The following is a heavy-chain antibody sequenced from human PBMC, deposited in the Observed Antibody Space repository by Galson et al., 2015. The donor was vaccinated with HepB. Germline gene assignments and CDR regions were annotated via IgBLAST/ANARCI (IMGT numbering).Heavy chain of an antibody. Sequence: SLRLSCAASGFTFSSYTMNWVRQAPGKGLEWISYISTTSDNKFSADSVKGRFIISRDNAKNLLYLQMNSLRAEDTAVYYCTRIALSGSYGYFDYWGQGSLVTVSS. V-gene: IGHV3-48*01. J-gene: IGHJ4*02. D-gene: IGHD1-26*01. CDR1: GFTFSSYT. CDR2: ISTTSDNK. CDR3: TRIALSGSYGYFDY.